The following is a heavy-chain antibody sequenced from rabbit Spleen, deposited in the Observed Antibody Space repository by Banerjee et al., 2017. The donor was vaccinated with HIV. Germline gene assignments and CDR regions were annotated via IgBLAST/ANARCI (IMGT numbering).Heavy chain of an antibody. V-gene: IGHV1S47*01. Sequence: QEQLVESGGGLVQPGGSLKLSCKASGFDLSGYGVSWVRQAPGKGLEWIGYIDPVFGSTYYASWVNGRFTISSHNAQNTLYLQLNSLTAADRATYFCARDLVGVIGWNFYLWGPGTLVTVS. CDR2: IDPVFGST. D-gene: IGHD5-1*01. CDR1: GFDLSGYG. J-gene: IGHJ4*01. CDR3: ARDLVGVIGWNFYL.